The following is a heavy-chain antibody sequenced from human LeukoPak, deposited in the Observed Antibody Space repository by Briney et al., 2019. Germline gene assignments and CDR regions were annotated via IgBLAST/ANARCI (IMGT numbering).Heavy chain of an antibody. CDR2: IYSGGST. Sequence: SGGSLRLSCAASGFTVSSNYMNWVRQAPGKGLEWVSVIYSGGSTYYADSVKGRFTISRDNSKNTLYLQMNSLGAEDTAVYYCAKDWDSSSSIDYWGQGTLVTVSS. J-gene: IGHJ4*02. D-gene: IGHD6-13*01. V-gene: IGHV3-66*01. CDR3: AKDWDSSSSIDY. CDR1: GFTVSSNY.